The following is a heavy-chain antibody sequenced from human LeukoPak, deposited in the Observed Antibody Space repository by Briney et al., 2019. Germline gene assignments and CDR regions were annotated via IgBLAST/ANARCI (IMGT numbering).Heavy chain of an antibody. Sequence: SETLSLTCTVSGGSISSYYWSWIRQPPGKGLEWIGYIYYSGSTNYNPSLKSRVTIPVDTSKNQFSLKLSSVTAADTAVYYCARDRHDYSTHEGGNWFDPWGQGTLVTVSS. D-gene: IGHD4-11*01. CDR2: IYYSGST. J-gene: IGHJ5*02. V-gene: IGHV4-59*01. CDR3: ARDRHDYSTHEGGNWFDP. CDR1: GGSISSYY.